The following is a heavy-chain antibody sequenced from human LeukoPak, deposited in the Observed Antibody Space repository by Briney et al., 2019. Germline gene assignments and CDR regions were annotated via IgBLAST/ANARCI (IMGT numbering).Heavy chain of an antibody. V-gene: IGHV1-46*01. CDR1: GYTFTSYY. CDR2: INPSGGST. Sequence: GASVKVSCKASGYTFTSYYMHWVRQAPGQGLEWMGIINPSGGSTSYAQKFQGRVTMTRDMSTSTVYMELSSLRSEDTAVYYCATTRQLWYNFDYWGQGTLVTVSS. J-gene: IGHJ4*02. D-gene: IGHD5-18*01. CDR3: ATTRQLWYNFDY.